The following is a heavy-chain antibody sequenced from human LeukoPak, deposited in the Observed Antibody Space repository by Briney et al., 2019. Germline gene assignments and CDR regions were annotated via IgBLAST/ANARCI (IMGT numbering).Heavy chain of an antibody. J-gene: IGHJ5*02. V-gene: IGHV4-39*01. Sequence: SETLSLTCTVSGGSISSSSYYWGWIRQPPGTGLEWIGSIYYSGSTYYNPSLKSRVTISVDTSKNQFSLKLSSVTAADTAVYYCARQGVYCSSTSCSPFNWFDPWGQGTLVTVSS. CDR3: ARQGVYCSSTSCSPFNWFDP. CDR2: IYYSGST. D-gene: IGHD2-2*01. CDR1: GGSISSSSYY.